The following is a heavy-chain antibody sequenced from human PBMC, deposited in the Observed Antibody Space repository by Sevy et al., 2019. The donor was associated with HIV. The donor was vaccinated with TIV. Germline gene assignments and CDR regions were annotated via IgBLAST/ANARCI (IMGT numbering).Heavy chain of an antibody. D-gene: IGHD6-19*01. CDR2: ISGSGGST. J-gene: IGHJ6*02. V-gene: IGHV3-23*01. CDR3: AKVLARGVAVAGSAWGMDV. CDR1: GFTFTTYA. Sequence: GGSLRLSCAASGFTFTTYAMTWVRQAPGKGLQWVSAISGSGGSTYYADSVEGRFTISRDNSKSTLYLQMNSLTPEDTAVYYCAKVLARGVAVAGSAWGMDVWGQGTTVTVSS.